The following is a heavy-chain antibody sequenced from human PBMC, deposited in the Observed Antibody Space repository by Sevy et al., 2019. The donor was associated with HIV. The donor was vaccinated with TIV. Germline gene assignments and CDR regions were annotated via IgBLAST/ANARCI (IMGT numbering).Heavy chain of an antibody. D-gene: IGHD6-6*01. CDR1: GYTFTDYY. J-gene: IGHJ5*02. CDR2: INPKTGDT. V-gene: IGHV1-2*04. Sequence: ASVKVSCKTSGYTFTDYYIHWVRQAPGQGLQWMGWINPKTGDTDSAQKFQGWVTMTRDTSINTVYMELSRLSHDDTAVYYCARDPTGYSSSSVWFDPWGQGTLVTVSS. CDR3: ARDPTGYSSSSVWFDP.